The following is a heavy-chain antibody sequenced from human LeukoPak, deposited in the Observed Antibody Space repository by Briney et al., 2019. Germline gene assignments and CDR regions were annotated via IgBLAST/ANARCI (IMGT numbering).Heavy chain of an antibody. CDR2: ISYDGSNK. CDR3: AKGVRFLEWEDAFDI. V-gene: IGHV3-30*18. Sequence: GGSLRLSCAASGFTFSSYGMHWVRQAPGKGLEWVAVISYDGSNKYYADSVKGRFTISRDNSKNTLYLQMNSLRAEDTAVYYCAKGVRFLEWEDAFDIWGQGTMVTVSS. CDR1: GFTFSSYG. D-gene: IGHD3-3*01. J-gene: IGHJ3*02.